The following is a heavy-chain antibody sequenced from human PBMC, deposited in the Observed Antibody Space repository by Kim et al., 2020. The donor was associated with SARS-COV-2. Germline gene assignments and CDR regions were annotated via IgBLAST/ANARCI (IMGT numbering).Heavy chain of an antibody. D-gene: IGHD2-2*02. J-gene: IGHJ4*02. V-gene: IGHV1-18*04. CDR3: ARDRGVRIAEGVPAAIKGYFDY. Sequence: ASVKVSCKASGYTFTSYGISWVRQAPGQGLEWMGWISAYNGNTNYAQKLQGRVTMTTDTSTSTAYMELRSLRSDDTAVYYCARDRGVRIAEGVPAAIKGYFDYWGQGTLVTVSS. CDR2: ISAYNGNT. CDR1: GYTFTSYG.